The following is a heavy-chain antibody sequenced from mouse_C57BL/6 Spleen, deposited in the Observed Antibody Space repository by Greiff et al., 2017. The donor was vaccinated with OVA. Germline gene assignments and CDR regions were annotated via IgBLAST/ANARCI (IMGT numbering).Heavy chain of an antibody. J-gene: IGHJ4*01. CDR2: IDPSDSYT. V-gene: IGHV1-50*01. CDR3: ARLTTVVAPYAMDY. D-gene: IGHD1-1*01. CDR1: GYTFTSYW. Sequence: QVQLQQPGAELVKPGASVKLSCKASGYTFTSYWMQWVKQRPGQGLEWIGEIDPSDSYTNYNQKVKGKATLTVDTSSSTAYMQLSSLTSEDSAVYYCARLTTVVAPYAMDYWGQGTSVTVSS.